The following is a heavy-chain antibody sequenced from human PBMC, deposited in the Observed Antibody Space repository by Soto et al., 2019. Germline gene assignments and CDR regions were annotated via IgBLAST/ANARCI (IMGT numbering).Heavy chain of an antibody. J-gene: IGHJ6*02. CDR1: GYTFTSYA. CDR2: INAGNGNT. Sequence: ASVKVSCKASGYTFTSYAMHWVRQAPGQRLEWMGWINAGNGNTKYSQKFQGRVTITRDTSPSTAYMELSSLRSEDTAVYYCASEYCGGDCYSAARYGMDVWGQGTTVTVSS. V-gene: IGHV1-3*01. D-gene: IGHD2-21*02. CDR3: ASEYCGGDCYSAARYGMDV.